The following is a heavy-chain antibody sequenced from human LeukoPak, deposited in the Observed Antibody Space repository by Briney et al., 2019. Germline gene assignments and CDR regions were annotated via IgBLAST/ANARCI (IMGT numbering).Heavy chain of an antibody. V-gene: IGHV1-18*01. J-gene: IGHJ3*01. D-gene: IGHD5-12*01. Sequence: ASVKVSCKASGYTFTGYGISWVRQAPGQGLEWMGWISAYNGNTNYTQKLQGRVTITTDTSTSTAYMELRSLRSDDTAVYYCARDPMALRGYDSWGQGTMVTVSS. CDR2: ISAYNGNT. CDR1: GYTFTGYG. CDR3: ARDPMALRGYDS.